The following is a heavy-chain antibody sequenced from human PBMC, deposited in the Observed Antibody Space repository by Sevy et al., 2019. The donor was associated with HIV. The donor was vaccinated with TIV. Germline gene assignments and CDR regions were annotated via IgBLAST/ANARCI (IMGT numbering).Heavy chain of an antibody. CDR3: SRHKEPWRVLDSKDGMDV. V-gene: IGHV3-73*01. D-gene: IGHD6-19*01. J-gene: IGHJ6*02. Sequence: GGSLRLSCAASAFSFSDSAMHWVRQASGKGLEWIGRIRSQDNNYATSYAASVRDRFTISRDDAKNTAYLQMDSLKTEDTAVYYCSRHKEPWRVLDSKDGMDVWGQGTTVTVSS. CDR1: AFSFSDSA. CDR2: IRSQDNNYAT.